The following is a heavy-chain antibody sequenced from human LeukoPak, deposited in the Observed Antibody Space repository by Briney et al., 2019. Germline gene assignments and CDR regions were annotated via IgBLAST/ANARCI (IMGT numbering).Heavy chain of an antibody. J-gene: IGHJ4*02. V-gene: IGHV1-8*03. CDR3: ARGRYGSGNKRGFDY. CDR2: MNPNSGNT. D-gene: IGHD3-10*01. CDR1: GYTFTSYD. Sequence: ASVKVSCKASGYTFTSYDINWVRQATGQGLEWMGGMNPNSGNTGYAQKFQGRVTITRNTSISTAYMELSSLSSEDTAVYYCARGRYGSGNKRGFDYWGQGTLVTVSS.